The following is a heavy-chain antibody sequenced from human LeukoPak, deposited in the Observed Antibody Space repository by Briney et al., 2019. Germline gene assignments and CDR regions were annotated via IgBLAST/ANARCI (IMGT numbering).Heavy chain of an antibody. CDR1: GFTFSTYW. J-gene: IGHJ4*02. CDR3: AKDPPRVYDIVVVPAADDY. V-gene: IGHV3-7*03. CDR2: IKQDGSEK. Sequence: GGSLRLSCAASGFTFSTYWMSWVRQAPGKGLEWVANIKQDGSEKYYVDSVKGRFTISRDNAKNSLYLQMNSLRAEDTAVYYCAKDPPRVYDIVVVPAADDYWGQGTLVTVSS. D-gene: IGHD2-2*01.